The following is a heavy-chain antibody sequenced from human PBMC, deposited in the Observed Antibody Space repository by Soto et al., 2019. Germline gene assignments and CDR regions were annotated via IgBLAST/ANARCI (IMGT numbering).Heavy chain of an antibody. D-gene: IGHD5-18*01. CDR3: ASDLYSYGYYAMDV. CDR2: ISAYNGNT. Sequence: QVHLVQSGAEVKKPGASVKVSCKTSGYTLTTYGISWVRQAPGQGLEWMGWISAYNGNTNYAQKLQGRVTMTTDTSTSTAYMELRSLRSDDTAVYYCASDLYSYGYYAMDVWGQGTTVTVSS. V-gene: IGHV1-18*04. J-gene: IGHJ6*02. CDR1: GYTLTTYG.